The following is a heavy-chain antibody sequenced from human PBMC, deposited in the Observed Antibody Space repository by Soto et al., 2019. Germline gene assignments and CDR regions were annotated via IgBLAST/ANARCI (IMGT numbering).Heavy chain of an antibody. CDR1: GYTFTNYD. CDR3: ARGRFRRTWFDP. V-gene: IGHV1-8*01. Sequence: QVQLVQSGAEVKKPGASVKVSCKASGYTFTNYDIHWVRQATGQGLEWMGWMNPDSGNTGQSKQFQGRVTMARDTSISTAELEMSSLRSEDTAVYYCARGRFRRTWFDPWGQGTLVTVSS. J-gene: IGHJ5*02. CDR2: MNPDSGNT. D-gene: IGHD3-16*01.